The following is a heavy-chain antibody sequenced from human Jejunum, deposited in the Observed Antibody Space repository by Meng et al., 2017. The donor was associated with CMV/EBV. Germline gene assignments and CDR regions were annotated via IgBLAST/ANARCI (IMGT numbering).Heavy chain of an antibody. Sequence: LSCAASGFTFSDYAMSWVRQAPGKGLEWISFIYSSTTDTHYAESVRGRFTISRDNSNNILYLQMNALGAEDTAIYYCAKSSNWDDWDSWGQGTLVTVSS. CDR3: AKSSNWDDWDS. D-gene: IGHD1-1*01. V-gene: IGHV3-23*03. CDR1: GFTFSDYA. J-gene: IGHJ4*02. CDR2: IYSSTTDT.